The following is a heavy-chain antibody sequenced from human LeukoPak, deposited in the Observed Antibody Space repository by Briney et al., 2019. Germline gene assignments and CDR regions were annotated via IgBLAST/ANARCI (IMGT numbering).Heavy chain of an antibody. V-gene: IGHV4-59*01. D-gene: IGHD3-10*01. Sequence: SETLSLTCSVSGDSISNNYWSWIRQPPGKGLEWIGFTYYTGNTNYGYNPSLKSRVTISLDTSKNQFYLKLSSVTAADTAVYFCARGYIGSGSYNWFDPWGQGTLVTVSS. CDR3: ARGYIGSGSYNWFDP. J-gene: IGHJ5*02. CDR2: TYYTGNT. CDR1: GDSISNNY.